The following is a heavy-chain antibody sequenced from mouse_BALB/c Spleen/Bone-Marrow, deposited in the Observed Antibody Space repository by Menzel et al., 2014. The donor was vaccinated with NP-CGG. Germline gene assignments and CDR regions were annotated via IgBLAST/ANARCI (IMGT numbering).Heavy chain of an antibody. CDR2: INPYNGGT. CDR3: ARDYGNPSPFAY. V-gene: IGHV1-18*01. J-gene: IGHJ3*01. D-gene: IGHD2-1*01. CDR1: GYSFTCYT. Sequence: VQLKESGPELVKPGASMKISCKASGYSFTCYTMNWVKQSHGKNLEWIGLINPYNGGTSYNQKFKGKATLTVDKSSSTAYMELLSLTSEDSAVYYCARDYGNPSPFAYWGQGTLVTVSA.